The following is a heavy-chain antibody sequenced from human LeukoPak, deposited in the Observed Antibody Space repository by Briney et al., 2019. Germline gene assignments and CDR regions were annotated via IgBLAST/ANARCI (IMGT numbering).Heavy chain of an antibody. CDR1: GASVSSASY. D-gene: IGHD2-8*01. J-gene: IGHJ5*02. Sequence: SETLSLTCTVSGASVSSASYWTWIRQPPGKGVEWIAHIYNGVNTNYNPSLKSRVTISVDTSKNQFSLRLNSVTAADTAVYYCARSRAFNGGAFDPWGQGSLVTVSS. CDR2: IYNGVNT. CDR3: ARSRAFNGGAFDP. V-gene: IGHV4-61*01.